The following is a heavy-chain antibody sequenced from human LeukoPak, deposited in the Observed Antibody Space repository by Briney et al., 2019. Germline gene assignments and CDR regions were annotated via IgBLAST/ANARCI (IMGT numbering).Heavy chain of an antibody. CDR2: IYDTGST. CDR1: GGSMSNYY. Sequence: WETLSLTCSISGGSMSNYYWSWIQQPPGKALEWIGYIYDTGSTDYNPSLKSRVTISIDTSKNQFSLKLSSVTAADTALCYCARDYTMTHAFDIWGQGTLVTVSS. D-gene: IGHD3-22*01. CDR3: ARDYTMTHAFDI. V-gene: IGHV4-59*01. J-gene: IGHJ3*02.